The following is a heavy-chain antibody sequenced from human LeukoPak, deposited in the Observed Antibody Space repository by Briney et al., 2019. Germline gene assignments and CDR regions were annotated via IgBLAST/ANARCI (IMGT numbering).Heavy chain of an antibody. D-gene: IGHD2-15*01. CDR1: GYTFTSHD. CDR3: ARARGYCSGGSCYYYFDY. CDR2: MNPNSGNT. J-gene: IGHJ4*02. V-gene: IGHV1-8*01. Sequence: ASVKVSCKASGYTFTSHDINWVRQATGQGLEWMGRMNPNSGNTGYAQKFQGRVTMTRNTSISTAYMELSSLRSEDTAVYYCARARGYCSGGSCYYYFDYWGQGTLVTVSS.